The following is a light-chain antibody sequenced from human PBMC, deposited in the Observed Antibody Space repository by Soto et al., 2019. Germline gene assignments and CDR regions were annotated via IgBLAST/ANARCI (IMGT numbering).Light chain of an antibody. CDR3: SSYAGSNNFV. Sequence: QSALTQPASASGSPGQSVTISCTGTSSDVGGYNYVSWYQQHPGKAPKLMIYEVSERPSGVPDRFSGSKSSNTASLTVSGLQAEDEADYYCSSYAGSNNFVFGPGTKVTVL. CDR2: EVS. CDR1: SSDVGGYNY. J-gene: IGLJ1*01. V-gene: IGLV2-8*01.